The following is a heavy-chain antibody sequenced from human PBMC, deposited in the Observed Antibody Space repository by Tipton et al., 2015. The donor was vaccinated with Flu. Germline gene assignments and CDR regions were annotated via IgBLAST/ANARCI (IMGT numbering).Heavy chain of an antibody. V-gene: IGHV3-15*01. CDR2: IKSKKDGETT. Sequence: QLVQSGGGLVKPGGSLRLSCAASGFTFKIAWMHWVRQAPGKGLEWVGRIKSKKDGETTDLAALVKGRFTISRDDSKNTLYLQMNSLRTEDTAVYSCATDGGLYSGWESYYTLGYWGQGTLVTVSS. CDR3: ATDGGLYSGWESYYTLGY. D-gene: IGHD3-10*01. J-gene: IGHJ4*02. CDR1: GFTFKIAW.